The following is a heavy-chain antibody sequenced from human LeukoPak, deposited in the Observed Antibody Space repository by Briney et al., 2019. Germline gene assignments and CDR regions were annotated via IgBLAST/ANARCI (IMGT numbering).Heavy chain of an antibody. Sequence: SVKVSCKASGGTFSSYAISWVRQAPGQGLEWMGGIIPIFGTANYAQKFQGRVTITADESTSTAYMELSSLRSEDTAVYYCARDDSDYYDSSGYPSDAFDIWGQGTMVTVSS. CDR1: GGTFSSYA. CDR2: IIPIFGTA. V-gene: IGHV1-69*13. J-gene: IGHJ3*02. CDR3: ARDDSDYYDSSGYPSDAFDI. D-gene: IGHD3-22*01.